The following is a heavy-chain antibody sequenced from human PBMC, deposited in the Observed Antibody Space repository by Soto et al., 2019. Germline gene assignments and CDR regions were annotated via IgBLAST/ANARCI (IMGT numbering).Heavy chain of an antibody. CDR3: ARTWVKWKGGIDV. V-gene: IGHV1-18*01. CDR2: INCSTGNT. CDR1: GYTFTSYG. D-gene: IGHD1-1*01. J-gene: IGHJ6*04. Sequence: QVQLVQSGAEVKKPGASVKVSCKASGYTFTSYGLSWVWQAPGQGLEWMGWINCSTGNTNYAQKFQGRVTMTTDTSTNTAYLHLWTLISDATGVYYCARTWVKWKGGIDVWGKGTTGAMSS.